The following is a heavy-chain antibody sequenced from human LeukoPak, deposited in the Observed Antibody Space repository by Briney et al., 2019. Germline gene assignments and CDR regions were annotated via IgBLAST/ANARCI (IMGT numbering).Heavy chain of an antibody. J-gene: IGHJ2*01. V-gene: IGHV3-33*06. CDR1: GFTFSSYG. CDR3: AKRPHMYHSHWYFDL. Sequence: GRSLRLSCAASGFTFSSYGMHWVRQAPGKGLEWVAVIWYDGSNKYYADSVKGRFTISRDNSKNTLYLQMDSLRDEDSAVYYCAKRPHMYHSHWYFDLWGRGSLVTVSS. CDR2: IWYDGSNK. D-gene: IGHD2-2*01.